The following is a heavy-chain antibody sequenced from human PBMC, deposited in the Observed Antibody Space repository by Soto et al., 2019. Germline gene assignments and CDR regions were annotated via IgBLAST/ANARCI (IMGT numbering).Heavy chain of an antibody. CDR3: ARVEYSSSSHFDY. V-gene: IGHV3-66*01. CDR1: GFTVSSNY. Sequence: PGGSLRLSCAASGFTVSSNYMSWVRQAPGKGLEWVSVIYSGGSTYYADSVKGRFTISRDNSKNTLYLQMNSLRAEDTAVYYCARVEYSSSSHFDYWGQGTLVTVSS. J-gene: IGHJ4*02. CDR2: IYSGGST. D-gene: IGHD6-6*01.